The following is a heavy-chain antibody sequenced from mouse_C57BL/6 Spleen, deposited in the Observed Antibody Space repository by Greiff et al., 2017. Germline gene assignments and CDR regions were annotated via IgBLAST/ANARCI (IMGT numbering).Heavy chain of an antibody. CDR3: VGHLTGTGGAMDY. J-gene: IGHJ4*01. D-gene: IGHD4-1*01. CDR2: IRSKSNNYAT. V-gene: IGHV10-1*01. CDR1: GFSFNTYA. Sequence: EVQLVESGGGLVQPKGSLKLSCAASGFSFNTYAMNWVRQAPGKGLEWVARIRSKSNNYATYYADSVKDRFTISRDDSESMLYLQMNNLKTEDTAMYYCVGHLTGTGGAMDYWGQGTSVTVSS.